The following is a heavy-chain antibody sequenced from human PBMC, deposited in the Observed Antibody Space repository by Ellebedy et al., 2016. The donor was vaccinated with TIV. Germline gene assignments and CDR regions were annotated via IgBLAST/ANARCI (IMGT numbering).Heavy chain of an antibody. V-gene: IGHV1-2*02. Sequence: ASVKVSXXASGYTFTGYYMHWVRQAPGQGLEWMGWINPNSGGTNYAQKFQGRVTMTRDTSISTAYMELSRLRSDDTAVYYCARLGPDDHEIDYWGQGTLVTVSS. CDR2: INPNSGGT. J-gene: IGHJ4*02. D-gene: IGHD1-14*01. CDR3: ARLGPDDHEIDY. CDR1: GYTFTGYY.